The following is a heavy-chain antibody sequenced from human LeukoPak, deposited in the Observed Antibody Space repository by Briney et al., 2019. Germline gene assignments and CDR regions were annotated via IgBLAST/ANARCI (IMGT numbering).Heavy chain of an antibody. V-gene: IGHV1-46*01. D-gene: IGHD3-16*02. CDR3: ARDPRGTSNYDYVWGSYRLRAPYFDY. CDR1: GYTFTSYY. Sequence: ASVKVSCKASGYTFTSYYMHWVRQAPGQGLEWMGIINPSGGSTSYAQKFQGRVTMTRDTSTSTVYMELSSLRSEDAAVYYCARDPRGTSNYDYVWGSYRLRAPYFDYWGQGTLVTVSS. J-gene: IGHJ4*02. CDR2: INPSGGST.